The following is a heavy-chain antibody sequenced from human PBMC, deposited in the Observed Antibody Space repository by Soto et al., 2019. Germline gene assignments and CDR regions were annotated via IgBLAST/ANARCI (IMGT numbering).Heavy chain of an antibody. CDR3: ARDRLVAATSAPPYCYYGMDV. CDR2: ISSSSRYI. D-gene: IGHD2-15*01. V-gene: IGHV3-21*01. CDR1: GFTFSSYS. Sequence: GGSLRLSCATSGFTFSSYSMNWVRQAPGMGLEWVSSISSSSRYIYYAGSVRGRFTISRDNAKNSLYLQINSLRAEDTAVYYCARDRLVAATSAPPYCYYGMDVWGQGTTVTVSS. J-gene: IGHJ6*02.